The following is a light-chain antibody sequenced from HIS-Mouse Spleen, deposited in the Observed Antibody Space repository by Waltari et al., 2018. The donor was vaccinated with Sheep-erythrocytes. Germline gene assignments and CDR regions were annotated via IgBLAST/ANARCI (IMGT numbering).Light chain of an antibody. V-gene: IGKV3-15*01. CDR3: QQYNNWMYT. CDR2: GAS. J-gene: IGKJ2*01. CDR1: QSVSSN. Sequence: EIVITQSPATLSVSSGERATLSCRASQSVSSNLAWYQQKPGQPPRLLIYGASTRATGIPARFSGSGSGTEFTLTISSMQSEDFAVYYCQQYNNWMYTFGQGTKLEIK.